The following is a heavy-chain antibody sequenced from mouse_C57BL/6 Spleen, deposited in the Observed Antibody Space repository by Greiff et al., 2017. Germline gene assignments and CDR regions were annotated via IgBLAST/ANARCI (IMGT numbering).Heavy chain of an antibody. Sequence: QVQLQQPGAELVKPGASVKMSCKASGYTFTSYWITWVKQRPGQGLEWIGDIYPGSGSTNYNEKFKSKATLTVDTSSSTAYMQLSSLTSEDSAVXYCARGSTMVTYYAMDYWGQGTSVTVSS. D-gene: IGHD2-2*01. CDR3: ARGSTMVTYYAMDY. J-gene: IGHJ4*01. CDR1: GYTFTSYW. V-gene: IGHV1-55*01. CDR2: IYPGSGST.